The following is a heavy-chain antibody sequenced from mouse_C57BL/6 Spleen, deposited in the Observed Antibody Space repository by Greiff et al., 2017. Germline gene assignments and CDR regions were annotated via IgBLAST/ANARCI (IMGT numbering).Heavy chain of an antibody. CDR3: AKENGYYGSSYAYFDY. CDR2: INPNNGGT. D-gene: IGHD1-1*01. V-gene: IGHV1-26*01. J-gene: IGHJ2*01. Sequence: VQLQRSGPELVKPGASVKISCKASGYTFTDYYMNWVKQSHGKSLEWIGDINPNNGGTSYNQKFKGKATLTVDKSSSTAYMELRSLTSEDSAVYYCAKENGYYGSSYAYFDYWGQGTTLTVSS. CDR1: GYTFTDYY.